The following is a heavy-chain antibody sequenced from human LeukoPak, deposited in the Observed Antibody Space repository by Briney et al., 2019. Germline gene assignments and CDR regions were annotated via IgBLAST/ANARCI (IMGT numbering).Heavy chain of an antibody. CDR1: GFTLRSYG. CDR3: ARDIRPPPERYFDL. J-gene: IGHJ2*01. CDR2: ITNDGRAI. V-gene: IGHV3-48*03. D-gene: IGHD1-14*01. Sequence: GGSLRLSCAASGFTLRSYGMDWVRQAPGRGLEWVSFITNDGRAIYYADSVKGRFTISRDDAKNSLHLQMNSLRADDTAVYYCARDIRPPPERYFDLWGRGTLVTVSS.